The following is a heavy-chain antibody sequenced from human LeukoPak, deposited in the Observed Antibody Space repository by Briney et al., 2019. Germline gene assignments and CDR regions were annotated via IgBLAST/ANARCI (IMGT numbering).Heavy chain of an antibody. CDR1: GGSVSSYS. D-gene: IGHD3-3*01. J-gene: IGHJ6*03. V-gene: IGHV4-59*02. CDR3: ARAQEDDFWSGYPELLSYYMDD. Sequence: SETLSLTCTVSGGSVSSYSWSWIRQPPGKGLEWIGDIYNRGHTNYNPSLKSRVSMSVDASKNQFSLKLRSVTAADTAVYYCARAQEDDFWSGYPELLSYYMDDWGKGTTVAVSS. CDR2: IYNRGHT.